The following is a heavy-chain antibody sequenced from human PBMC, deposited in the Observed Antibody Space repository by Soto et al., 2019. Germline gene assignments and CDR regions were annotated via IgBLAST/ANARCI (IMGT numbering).Heavy chain of an antibody. J-gene: IGHJ4*02. Sequence: EVQLVESGGGLVQPGGSLRLSCGVSGFTLSSYDMHWVRQTPGQGLEWVSSIGVTGDTYYLDSVKGRFTISRENARDSVYLQMNSLRAEDTAVYFCAREVCSGGGCYGWYYLDQWGQGTLVTVSS. D-gene: IGHD2-15*01. V-gene: IGHV3-13*01. CDR1: GFTLSSYD. CDR3: AREVCSGGGCYGWYYLDQ. CDR2: IGVTGDT.